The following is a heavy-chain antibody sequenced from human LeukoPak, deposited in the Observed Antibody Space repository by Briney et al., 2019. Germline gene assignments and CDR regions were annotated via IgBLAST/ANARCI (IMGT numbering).Heavy chain of an antibody. D-gene: IGHD6-6*01. CDR2: IYYSGST. CDR1: GGSISSSSYY. V-gene: IGHV4-39*01. Sequence: PSETLSLTCSVSGGSISSSSYYWGWIRQPPGKGLEWIGSIYYSGSTYYNPSLKSRVTISVDTSKNQFSLKLSSVTAADTAVYYCARGIAARRHWFDPWGQGTLVTVSS. J-gene: IGHJ5*02. CDR3: ARGIAARRHWFDP.